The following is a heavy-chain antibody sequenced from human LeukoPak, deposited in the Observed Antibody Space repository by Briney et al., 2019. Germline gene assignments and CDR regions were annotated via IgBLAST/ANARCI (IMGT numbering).Heavy chain of an antibody. CDR1: GGTFSSYV. Sequence: SVTVSCKASGGTFSSYVISWVRQAPGQGLEWMGRIIPILGIANYAQKFQGRVTITADKSTSTAYMELSSLRSEDTAVYYCARGSRGKGLYYYGMDVWGQGTTVTVSS. J-gene: IGHJ6*02. V-gene: IGHV1-69*04. CDR2: IIPILGIA. D-gene: IGHD1-1*01. CDR3: ARGSRGKGLYYYGMDV.